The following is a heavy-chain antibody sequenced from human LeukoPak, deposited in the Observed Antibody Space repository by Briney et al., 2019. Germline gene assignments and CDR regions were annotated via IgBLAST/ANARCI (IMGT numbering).Heavy chain of an antibody. J-gene: IGHJ4*02. CDR2: INHSGST. CDR3: AGLVGRYSSGLYYYYFDY. Sequence: MTSETLSLTCAVYGVSFSGYYWSWIRQPPGKGLEWIGEINHSGSTNYNPSLKSRVTISIDKSKNQFFLNLSSVTAADTAVYYCAGLVGRYSSGLYYYYFDYWGQGTLVTVSS. D-gene: IGHD3-22*01. CDR1: GVSFSGYY. V-gene: IGHV4-34*01.